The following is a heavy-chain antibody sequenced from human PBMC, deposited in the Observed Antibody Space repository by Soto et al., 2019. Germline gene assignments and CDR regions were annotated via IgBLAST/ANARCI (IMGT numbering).Heavy chain of an antibody. CDR1: GFTFSSYS. Sequence: GGSLRLSCAASGFTFSSYSMNWVRQAPGKGLEWVSSISSSSSYIYYADSVKGRFTISRDHAKNSVYLQMNSLRAEDTAVYYCAHIGRVRIAAAVNYWGQGTLVTVSS. D-gene: IGHD6-13*01. CDR2: ISSSSSYI. J-gene: IGHJ4*02. V-gene: IGHV3-21*01. CDR3: AHIGRVRIAAAVNY.